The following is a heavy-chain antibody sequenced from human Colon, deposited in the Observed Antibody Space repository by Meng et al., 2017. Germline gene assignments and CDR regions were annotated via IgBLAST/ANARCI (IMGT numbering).Heavy chain of an antibody. J-gene: IGHJ4*02. CDR2: IYWDDDK. Sequence: QITLKESGPTLVNPTQTLTPTGSLSGFAVSGVTVAWIRQPPGKALECLAVIYWDDDKRYRPSLESRLTITKDTSKNQVVLTMTNVDPVDTATYYCARARELWGRPLPSPFDYWGPETLVTVSS. D-gene: IGHD7-27*01. CDR3: ARARELWGRPLPSPFDY. CDR1: GFAVSGVT. V-gene: IGHV2-5*02.